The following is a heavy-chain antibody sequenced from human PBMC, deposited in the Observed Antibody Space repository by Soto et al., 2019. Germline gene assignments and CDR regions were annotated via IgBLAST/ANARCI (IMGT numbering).Heavy chain of an antibody. D-gene: IGHD6-19*01. CDR2: IGGGGGST. CDR3: AKTSEAVAGTVYGY. J-gene: IGHJ4*02. Sequence: GGSLRLSCAASRFTFSNYAMGWVRQAPGKGLEWVSAIGGGGGSTFYGDSVKGRFTISRDNSKNTLYLQMNSLRAEDTAVYYWAKTSEAVAGTVYGYWGQGTLVAVSS. CDR1: RFTFSNYA. V-gene: IGHV3-23*01.